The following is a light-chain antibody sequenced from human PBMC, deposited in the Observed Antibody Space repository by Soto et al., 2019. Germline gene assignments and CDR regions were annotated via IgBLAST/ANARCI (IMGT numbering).Light chain of an antibody. V-gene: IGLV2-11*01. J-gene: IGLJ6*01. Sequence: QSALSQPLSVSGSPGQLLTISCTGTSSDVADYRYVSWYQQYPGKAPKSVIYDGNKRPSGVPDRFSGSNSGNTASLTISGLQAEDDTDYYCWSYVTTKEMYGNGRKVTVL. CDR3: WSYVTTKEM. CDR2: DGN. CDR1: SSDVADYRY.